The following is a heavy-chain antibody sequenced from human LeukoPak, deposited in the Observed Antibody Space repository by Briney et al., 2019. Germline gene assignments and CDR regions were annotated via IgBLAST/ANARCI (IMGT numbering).Heavy chain of an antibody. CDR2: INPTGTST. Sequence: ASVKVSCKASGYSFTSHYMHWVRQAPGQGLEWLGLINPTGTSTLYARKFQGRVTMTRDMSTTIDYMELSSLRSEDTAVYYCARDNSVGDIAWWFDPWGQGTLVTVSS. CDR1: GYSFTSHY. D-gene: IGHD3-16*02. J-gene: IGHJ5*02. CDR3: ARDNSVGDIAWWFDP. V-gene: IGHV1-46*01.